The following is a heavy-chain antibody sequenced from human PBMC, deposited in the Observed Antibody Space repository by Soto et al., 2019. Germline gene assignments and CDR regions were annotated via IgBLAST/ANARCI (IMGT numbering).Heavy chain of an antibody. CDR1: GYTFTSYD. Sequence: ASVKVSCKASGYTFTSYDINWVRQATGQGLEWMGWMNPNSGNTGYAQKFQGRVTMTRNTSISTAYMELSSLRSEDTAVYYCARVLSHTDAFDIWGQGTMVTVSS. V-gene: IGHV1-8*01. J-gene: IGHJ3*02. D-gene: IGHD3-9*01. CDR3: ARVLSHTDAFDI. CDR2: MNPNSGNT.